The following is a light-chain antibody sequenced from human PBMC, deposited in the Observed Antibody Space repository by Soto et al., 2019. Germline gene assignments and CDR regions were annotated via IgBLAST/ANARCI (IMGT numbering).Light chain of an antibody. CDR3: QQQGT. Sequence: EIVLTQYPGTLSLSPGERDTLSCRASRSLSSSYVVWYQQKPGQAPRLLIYAASRRATGIPDRFSGSGSATEYTLTFSRLEPEDFAVYYCQQQGTFGQGTKLEIK. CDR2: AAS. V-gene: IGKV3-20*01. J-gene: IGKJ2*01. CDR1: RSLSSSY.